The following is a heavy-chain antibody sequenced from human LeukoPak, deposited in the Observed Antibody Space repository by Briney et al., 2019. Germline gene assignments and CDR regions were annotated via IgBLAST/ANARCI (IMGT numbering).Heavy chain of an antibody. J-gene: IGHJ4*02. CDR3: ARVKSPGYFDY. CDR1: GGSISSGGYY. Sequence: SETLSLTCTVSGGSISSGGYYWSWIRQHPGKGLEWIGYIYYSGSTYYNPSLKSRVTISVDTSKNQFSLKLSSVTAADTAVYYCARVKSPGYFDYWGQGTLVTVAS. V-gene: IGHV4-31*03. D-gene: IGHD3-22*01. CDR2: IYYSGST.